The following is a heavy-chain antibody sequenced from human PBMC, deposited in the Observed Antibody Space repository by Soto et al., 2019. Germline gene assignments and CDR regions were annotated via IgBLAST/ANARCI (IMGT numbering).Heavy chain of an antibody. Sequence: SDTLSLTCTVSGGSVSSGSYYWIWIRQPPGKGLAWIGYIYYSGSTNYNPSLKSRVTISVDTSKNQFSLKLSSVTAADTAVYYCARDMYYYDSSGYYEGLYYYYGMDVWGQGTTVTVSS. CDR1: GGSVSSGSYY. J-gene: IGHJ6*02. D-gene: IGHD3-22*01. CDR3: ARDMYYYDSSGYYEGLYYYYGMDV. CDR2: IYYSGST. V-gene: IGHV4-61*01.